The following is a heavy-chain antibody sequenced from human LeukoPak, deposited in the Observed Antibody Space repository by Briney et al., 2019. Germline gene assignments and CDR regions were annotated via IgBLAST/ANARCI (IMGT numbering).Heavy chain of an antibody. CDR1: GGSISSYY. D-gene: IGHD2-2*01. Sequence: PSETLSLTCTVSGGSISSYYWSWIRQPPGKGLEWIGYIYYSGSTNYNPSLKSRVTISVDTSKNQFSLKLSSVTAADTAVYYCARDIVVVPAATYEDWFDPWGQGTLVTVSS. V-gene: IGHV4-59*12. J-gene: IGHJ5*02. CDR2: IYYSGST. CDR3: ARDIVVVPAATYEDWFDP.